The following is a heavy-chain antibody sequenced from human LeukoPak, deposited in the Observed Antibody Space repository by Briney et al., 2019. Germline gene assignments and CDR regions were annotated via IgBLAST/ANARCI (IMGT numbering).Heavy chain of an antibody. D-gene: IGHD6-19*01. J-gene: IGHJ4*02. CDR3: ARGSAGDVTGDY. CDR1: GGTFSSYA. V-gene: IGHV1-69*05. Sequence: SVKVSCKASGGTFSSYAISWVRQAPGQGLEWMGGIIPIFGTANYAQKFQGRVTMTRNTSISTAYMELSSLRSEDTAVYYCARGSAGDVTGDYWGQGTLVTVSS. CDR2: IIPIFGTA.